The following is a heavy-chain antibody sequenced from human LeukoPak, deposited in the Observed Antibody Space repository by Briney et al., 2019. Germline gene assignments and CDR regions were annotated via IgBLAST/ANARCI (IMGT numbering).Heavy chain of an antibody. CDR3: ARVSGGWLQSGFDY. CDR1: GYIFTIYW. CDR2: IYPGDSDT. V-gene: IGHV5-51*01. Sequence: GGSLQISCKGSGYIFTIYWIGWVRQMPGKGLEWMGIIYPGDSDTRYSPSFQGQVTISADKSISTAYLQWSGLKASDTAMYYCARVSGGWLQSGFDYWGQGTLVTVSS. D-gene: IGHD5-24*01. J-gene: IGHJ4*02.